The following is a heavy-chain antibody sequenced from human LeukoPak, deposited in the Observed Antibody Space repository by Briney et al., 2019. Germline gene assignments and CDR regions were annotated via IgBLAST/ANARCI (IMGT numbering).Heavy chain of an antibody. J-gene: IGHJ4*02. V-gene: IGHV1-46*01. CDR3: ARDRYSISSLYDF. CDR1: GYTITSYY. CDR2: INPSGGST. D-gene: IGHD6-6*01. Sequence: ASVKVSCTASGYTITSYYIHWVRQAPGQGLEWMGIINPSGGSTTYAQKFQGRVTITRDTPTSTVYMVLSSLRSEDTAVYYCARDRYSISSLYDFWGQGTLVTVSS.